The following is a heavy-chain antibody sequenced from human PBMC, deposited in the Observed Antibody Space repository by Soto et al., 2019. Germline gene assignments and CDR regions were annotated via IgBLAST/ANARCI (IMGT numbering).Heavy chain of an antibody. V-gene: IGHV3-33*01. CDR3: ARGLRGVLEY. CDR2: ISNDENIK. J-gene: IGHJ4*02. CDR1: GCNFGNFG. Sequence: GWSLRLSCVASGCNFGNFGMHWVRQAPGKGLEWLTVISNDENIKQDSVRGRFAIARDNSKNTLYLHLTSLRAEDTAIYYCARGLRGVLEYWGEGTLVTVSS. D-gene: IGHD5-12*01.